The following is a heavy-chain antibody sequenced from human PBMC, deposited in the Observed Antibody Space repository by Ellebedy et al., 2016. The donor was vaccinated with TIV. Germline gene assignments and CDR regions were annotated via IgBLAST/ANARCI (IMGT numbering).Heavy chain of an antibody. J-gene: IGHJ4*02. D-gene: IGHD5-24*01. CDR2: ISSDTLTT. CDR1: GFTFSSYN. V-gene: IGHV3-48*02. Sequence: GESLKISCAASGFTFSSYNIIWVRQAPGKGLEWISYISSDTLTTEYADSVKGRFTISRDNAKNSVYLQMKSLRDEDTAVYFCARDMGRWLQFLGFWGQGTLVTVSP. CDR3: ARDMGRWLQFLGF.